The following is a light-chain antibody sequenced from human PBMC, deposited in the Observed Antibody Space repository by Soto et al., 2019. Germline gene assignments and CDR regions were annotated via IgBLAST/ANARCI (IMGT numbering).Light chain of an antibody. Sequence: QSVLTHPASVSGSPGQSITISCTGTSSDVGGYNYVSWYQQHPGKAPKLMISEVSNRPSGVSNRFSGSKSGNTASLTISGLQAEDEADYYCSSYTSSSTYVFGTGPKVTVL. CDR2: EVS. J-gene: IGLJ1*01. CDR3: SSYTSSSTYV. CDR1: SSDVGGYNY. V-gene: IGLV2-14*01.